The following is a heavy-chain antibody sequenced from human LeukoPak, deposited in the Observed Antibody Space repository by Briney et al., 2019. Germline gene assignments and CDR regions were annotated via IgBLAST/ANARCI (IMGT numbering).Heavy chain of an antibody. CDR1: GFTFSRYW. V-gene: IGHV3-7*01. J-gene: IGHJ4*02. Sequence: GGSLRLSCAASGFTFSRYWMSWVRQAPGKGLEWVANIKQDGSEKYYVDSVKGRFTISRDNAKNSLYLQMNSLRAEDTAVYYCAHLGFWGQGTLVTVSS. CDR3: AHLGF. CDR2: IKQDGSEK.